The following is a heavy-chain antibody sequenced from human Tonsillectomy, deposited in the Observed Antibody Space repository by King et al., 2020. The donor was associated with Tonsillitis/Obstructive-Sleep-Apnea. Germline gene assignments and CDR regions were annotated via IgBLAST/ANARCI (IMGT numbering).Heavy chain of an antibody. CDR1: GGSISSYY. Sequence: QLQESGPGLVKPSETLSLTCTVSGGSISSYYWSWIRQPPVKGLEWIGYIYYSGSTNYNPSLKSRVTISVDTSKNQFSLKLSSVTAADTAVYYCAREVVPAATNYYYYGMDVWGQGTTVTVSS. CDR2: IYYSGST. D-gene: IGHD2-2*01. CDR3: AREVVPAATNYYYYGMDV. V-gene: IGHV4-59*01. J-gene: IGHJ6*02.